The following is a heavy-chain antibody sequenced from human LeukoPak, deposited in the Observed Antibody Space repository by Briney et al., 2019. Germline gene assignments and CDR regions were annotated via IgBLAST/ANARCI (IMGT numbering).Heavy chain of an antibody. J-gene: IGHJ4*02. Sequence: GGSLRLSCAASGFTFSSYAMSWVRQAPGKGLEWVSAISGSGSSTYYADSVKGRFTISRDNSKNTVYLQMNSLRAEDTALYYCAKEVGYDSSGYDDFWGQGTLVTVSS. CDR1: GFTFSSYA. D-gene: IGHD3-22*01. V-gene: IGHV3-23*01. CDR3: AKEVGYDSSGYDDF. CDR2: ISGSGSST.